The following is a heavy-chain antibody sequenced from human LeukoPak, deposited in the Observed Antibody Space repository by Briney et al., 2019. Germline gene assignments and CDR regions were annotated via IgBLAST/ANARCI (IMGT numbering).Heavy chain of an antibody. Sequence: PGGSLRLSCAASGFTFSNYNMNWVRQAPGKGLGWVSSISSSSSYISYADSVKGRFTISRDNAKNSLYLQMNSLRAEDTAVYYRARGDLYGDYVILNWGQGTLVTVSS. J-gene: IGHJ4*02. V-gene: IGHV3-21*01. D-gene: IGHD4-17*01. CDR3: ARGDLYGDYVILN. CDR1: GFTFSNYN. CDR2: ISSSSSYI.